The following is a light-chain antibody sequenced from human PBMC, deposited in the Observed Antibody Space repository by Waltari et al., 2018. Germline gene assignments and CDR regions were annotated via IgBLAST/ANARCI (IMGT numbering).Light chain of an antibody. J-gene: IGKJ4*01. V-gene: IGKV3-11*01. CDR1: QSVSTF. Sequence: EIVLTQSPATLSLSPGERATLSCRASQSVSTFLACYQQKPGQAPRLLIYHASNRATGIPARFSGRGSGTNFTLTISSLEPEDFAVYYCQQRANWPPLSFGGGTRVEIK. CDR3: QQRANWPPLS. CDR2: HAS.